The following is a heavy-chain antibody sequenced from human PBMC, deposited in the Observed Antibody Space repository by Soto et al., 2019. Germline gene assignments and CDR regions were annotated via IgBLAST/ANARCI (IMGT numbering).Heavy chain of an antibody. Sequence: SETLSLTCTVSGGSISSSSYYWGWIRQPPGKGLEWIGSIYYSGSTYYNPSLKSRVTISVDTSKNQFSLKLSSVTAADTAVYYCARTPLLRYFDWLPRISYGMDVWGKGTTVTVS. J-gene: IGHJ6*04. CDR3: ARTPLLRYFDWLPRISYGMDV. CDR1: GGSISSSSYY. CDR2: IYYSGST. V-gene: IGHV4-39*01. D-gene: IGHD3-9*01.